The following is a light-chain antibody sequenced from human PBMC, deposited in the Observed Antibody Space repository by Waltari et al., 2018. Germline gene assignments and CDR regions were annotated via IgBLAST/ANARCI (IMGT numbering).Light chain of an antibody. CDR2: WAS. Sequence: DIVMTQSPDSLAVSLGERATINCKSSQNILYTSNNKNYLAWYQRKPGQPPKLLFYWASTRESGVPDRFSGSGSGTDFTLTISSPQAEDVAIYYCQQYYNTPYTFGQGTKLEI. J-gene: IGKJ2*01. V-gene: IGKV4-1*01. CDR1: QNILYTSNNKNY. CDR3: QQYYNTPYT.